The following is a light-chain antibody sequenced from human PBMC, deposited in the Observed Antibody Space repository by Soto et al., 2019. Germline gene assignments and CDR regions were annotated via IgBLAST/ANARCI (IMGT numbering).Light chain of an antibody. CDR3: SSYTRSSTVV. J-gene: IGLJ2*01. Sequence: QSVLTQPVSVSGSPGQSITISCTGTSSDVGGYNYVSWYQQHPGKAPKLMIYDVSNRPSGVSNRFSGSKSGNTASLTISGLQAEDEADYYCSSYTRSSTVVFGGGTKVTVL. V-gene: IGLV2-14*01. CDR1: SSDVGGYNY. CDR2: DVS.